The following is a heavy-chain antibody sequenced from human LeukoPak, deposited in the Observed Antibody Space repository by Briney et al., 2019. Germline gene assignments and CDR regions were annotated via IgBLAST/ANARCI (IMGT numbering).Heavy chain of an antibody. Sequence: HGXXQAPGQGGEXMGIINPSGGSTSYAQKFQGRVTMTRDTSTSTVYMELSSLISEDTAVYYCARDLYKGGDGPNAFDIWGQGTMVTVSS. D-gene: IGHD4-17*01. V-gene: IGHV1-46*01. CDR2: INPSGGST. J-gene: IGHJ3*02. CDR3: ARDLYKGGDGPNAFDI.